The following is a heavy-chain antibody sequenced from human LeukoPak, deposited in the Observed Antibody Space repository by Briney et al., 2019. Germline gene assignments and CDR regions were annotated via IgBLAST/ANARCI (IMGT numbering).Heavy chain of an antibody. V-gene: IGHV1-18*01. J-gene: IGHJ4*02. Sequence: ASVKVSCKASGYTFITHGLTWVRQVPGQGLEWMGWISAYNGNTIYAQTLQDRLTMTTDTSTSTAYMELRSLRSDDTAVYYCARGRLRYLDWTRAYSDYWGQGTLVTVSS. CDR1: GYTFITHG. CDR2: ISAYNGNT. D-gene: IGHD3-9*01. CDR3: ARGRLRYLDWTRAYSDY.